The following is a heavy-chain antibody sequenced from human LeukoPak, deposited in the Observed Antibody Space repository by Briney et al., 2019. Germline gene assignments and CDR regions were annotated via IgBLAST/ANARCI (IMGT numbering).Heavy chain of an antibody. D-gene: IGHD6-13*01. V-gene: IGHV1-18*01. CDR1: GYTFTNYG. J-gene: IGHJ4*02. CDR2: ISAYNGNT. CDR3: ARLKYSSSWYEPSPLGY. Sequence: EASVKVSCKASGYTFTNYGISWVRQAPGQGLEWMGWISAYNGNTNYVQKLQGRVTMTTDTSTSTAYMELRSLRSDDTAVHYCARLKYSSSWYEPSPLGYWGQGTLVTVSS.